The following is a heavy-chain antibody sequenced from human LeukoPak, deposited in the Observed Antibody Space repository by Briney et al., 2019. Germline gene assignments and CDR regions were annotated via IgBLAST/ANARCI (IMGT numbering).Heavy chain of an antibody. CDR2: ISAYNGNT. CDR1: GYTFTSYG. J-gene: IGHJ4*02. V-gene: IGHV1-18*01. D-gene: IGHD3-3*01. CDR3: ARTGDFWSGYYQSDY. Sequence: ASVKVSCKASGYTFTSYGISWVRQAPGQGLEWMGWISAYNGNTSYAQKLQGRVTMTTDTSTSTAYMELRSLRSDDTAVYYCARTGDFWSGYYQSDYWGQGTLVTVSS.